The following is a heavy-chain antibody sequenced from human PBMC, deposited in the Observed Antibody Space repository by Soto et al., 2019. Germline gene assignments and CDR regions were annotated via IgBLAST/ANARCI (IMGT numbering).Heavy chain of an antibody. D-gene: IGHD2-2*01. CDR2: IYDSGIT. J-gene: IGHJ5*02. Sequence: SETLSLTCAVSNGSISSANWWSWVRQPPGKGLEWIGEIYDSGITNYNPSLKGRVTISVDKSKNQFSLKLSSVTAADTAVYYCARELVVGGTNWFDPWGQGTLVTVSS. V-gene: IGHV4-4*02. CDR3: ARELVVGGTNWFDP. CDR1: NGSISSANW.